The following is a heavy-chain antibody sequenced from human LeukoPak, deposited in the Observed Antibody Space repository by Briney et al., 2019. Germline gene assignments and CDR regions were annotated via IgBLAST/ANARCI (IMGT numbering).Heavy chain of an antibody. CDR1: GFTFSSYS. V-gene: IGHV3-21*01. CDR3: ARDIAVAGRNDFDY. D-gene: IGHD6-19*01. J-gene: IGHJ4*02. Sequence: PGGSLRLSCAASGFTFSSYSMNWVRHAPGKGLEWVSSISSSSSYIYYADSVKGRFTISRDNAKNSLYLQMNSLRAEDTAVYYCARDIAVAGRNDFDYWGQGTLVTVSS. CDR2: ISSSSSYI.